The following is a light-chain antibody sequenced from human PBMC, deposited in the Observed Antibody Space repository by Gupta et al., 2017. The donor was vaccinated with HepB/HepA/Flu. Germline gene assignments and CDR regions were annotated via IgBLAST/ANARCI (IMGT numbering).Light chain of an antibody. CDR2: LGS. V-gene: IGKV2-28*01. CDR1: QSLLHSNGYNY. CDR3: MQALQTPPT. Sequence: DMVMTQSPLSLPVTPGEPASISCRSSQSLLHSNGYNYLDWYVQKAGQSPQLLMHLGSYRASGAPDRISGSGSGTDFTLKISRVEAEDVGVYYCMQALQTPPTFGQGTKVEIK. J-gene: IGKJ1*01.